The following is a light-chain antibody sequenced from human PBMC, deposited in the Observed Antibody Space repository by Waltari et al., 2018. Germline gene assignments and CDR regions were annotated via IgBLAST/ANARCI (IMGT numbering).Light chain of an antibody. Sequence: DIQMTQSPSSLSASVGETVPLTCRASQNIRTPLNWYQQKPAPAPKLLIYAASTLHRGVPSRFSASASGTDFTLTVTNLQPDDFAVYFCQQSFSSPWTFGQGTRV. CDR1: QNIRTP. CDR2: AAS. V-gene: IGKV1-39*01. J-gene: IGKJ1*01. CDR3: QQSFSSPWT.